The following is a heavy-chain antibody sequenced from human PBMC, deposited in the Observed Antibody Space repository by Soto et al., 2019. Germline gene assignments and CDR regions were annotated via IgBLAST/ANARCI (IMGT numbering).Heavy chain of an antibody. CDR1: GYTFTSYG. CDR2: ISAYNGNT. CDR3: AREGSPLAAAKPYWYFEL. V-gene: IGHV1-18*01. Sequence: QVQLVQSGAEVKKPGASVKVSCKASGYTFTSYGISWVRQSPGQGLEWMGWISAYNGNTNYAQKLQCRVTMTTDTSTSTAYMELRSLRSDDTAGYYWAREGSPLAAAKPYWYFELWGRGTLVTVSS. J-gene: IGHJ2*01. D-gene: IGHD6-13*01.